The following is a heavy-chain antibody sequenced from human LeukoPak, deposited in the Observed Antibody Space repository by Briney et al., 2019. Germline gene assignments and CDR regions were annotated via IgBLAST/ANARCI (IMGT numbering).Heavy chain of an antibody. CDR2: ISSSSSTI. CDR3: ARVNVPDYYYYYYMDV. CDR1: GFTFSSYS. Sequence: GGSLRLFCAASGFTFSSYSMNWPRQAPGKALEWVSYISSSSSTIYYADSVKGRFTISRDNAKNSLYLQMNSLRAEDTAVYYCARVNVPDYYYYYYMDVWGKGTTVTVSS. D-gene: IGHD1-1*01. V-gene: IGHV3-48*04. J-gene: IGHJ6*03.